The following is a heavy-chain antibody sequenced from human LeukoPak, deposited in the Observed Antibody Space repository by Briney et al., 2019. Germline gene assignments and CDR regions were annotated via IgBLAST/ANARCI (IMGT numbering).Heavy chain of an antibody. D-gene: IGHD6-13*01. V-gene: IGHV3-7*01. J-gene: IGHJ4*02. Sequence: GGSLRLSCAASGFTFSNYWMSWVRQAPGKGLEWVASIKQNGNETYYVDSVKGRITISRDNAKNSLYLQMNSLRAEGTAVYYCAKDQGSSSWYVYWGQGTLVTVSS. CDR2: IKQNGNET. CDR1: GFTFSNYW. CDR3: AKDQGSSSWYVY.